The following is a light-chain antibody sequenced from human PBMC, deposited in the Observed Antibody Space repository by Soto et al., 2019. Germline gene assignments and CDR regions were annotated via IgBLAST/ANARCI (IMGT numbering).Light chain of an antibody. Sequence: DIQMTQSPSSLSAFVGDTVTITCRASQTINNYLNWYQLKPGKAPKLLIFGASNLKSGVPSRFSANGSVTDFSPTITSLQPEDFATYYCQQSYSKGRTFGQGTRL. CDR3: QQSYSKGRT. CDR2: GAS. CDR1: QTINNY. V-gene: IGKV1-39*01. J-gene: IGKJ2*01.